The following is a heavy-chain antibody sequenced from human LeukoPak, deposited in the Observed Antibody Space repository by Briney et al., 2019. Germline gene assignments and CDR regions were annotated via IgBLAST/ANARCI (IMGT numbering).Heavy chain of an antibody. CDR2: INHSGST. CDR1: DDSITMYY. Sequence: SETLSLTCSVSDDSITMYYWTWIRQPPGKGLEWIGEINHSGSTNYNPSLKSRVTISVDTSKNQFSLKLSSVTAADTAVYYCARGHIAAAGTFDYWGQGTLVTVSS. V-gene: IGHV4-34*01. D-gene: IGHD6-13*01. CDR3: ARGHIAAAGTFDY. J-gene: IGHJ4*02.